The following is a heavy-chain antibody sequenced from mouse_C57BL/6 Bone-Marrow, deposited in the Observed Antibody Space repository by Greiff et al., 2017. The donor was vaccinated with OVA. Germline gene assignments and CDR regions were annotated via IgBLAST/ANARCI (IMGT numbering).Heavy chain of an antibody. CDR2: INPSNGGT. D-gene: IGHD1-1*01. Sequence: VQLQQPGTELVKPGASVKLSCKASGYTFTSYWMHWVKQRPGQGLEWIGNINPSNGGTNYNEKFKSKATLTVDKSSSTAYMQHSSLTSEDSAVYYCARGGLAAVVATDYFDYWGQGTTLTVSS. J-gene: IGHJ2*01. V-gene: IGHV1-53*01. CDR1: GYTFTSYW. CDR3: ARGGLAAVVATDYFDY.